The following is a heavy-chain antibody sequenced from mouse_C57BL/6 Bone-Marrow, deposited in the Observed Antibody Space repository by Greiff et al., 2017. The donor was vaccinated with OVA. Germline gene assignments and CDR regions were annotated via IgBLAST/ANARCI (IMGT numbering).Heavy chain of an antibody. CDR2: IYPGGGYT. D-gene: IGHD2-4*01. J-gene: IGHJ4*01. Sequence: QVQLQQSGAELVRPGTSVKMSCKASGYTFTNYWIGWAKQRPGHGLEWIGDIYPGGGYTNYNEKFKGKATLTADKSSSTAYMQFSSLTSEDSAIYYCARGNYDYDYAMDYWGQGTSVTVFS. CDR1: GYTFTNYW. CDR3: ARGNYDYDYAMDY. V-gene: IGHV1-63*01.